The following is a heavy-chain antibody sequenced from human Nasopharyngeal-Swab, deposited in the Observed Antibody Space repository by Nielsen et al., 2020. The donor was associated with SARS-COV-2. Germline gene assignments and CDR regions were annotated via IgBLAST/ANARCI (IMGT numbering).Heavy chain of an antibody. CDR1: GFTFSSFG. D-gene: IGHD6-19*01. CDR2: IAHDASNE. CDR3: AREGTYSNGWYEQLAY. Sequence: GESLKISCAASGFTFSSFGMHWVRQAPGKGLEWVAFIAHDASNEYYGDSVKGRFTISRDNSKNTLYLQMSSLRAEDTAVYYCAREGTYSNGWYEQLAYWGQGTLVTVSS. J-gene: IGHJ4*02. V-gene: IGHV3-30*03.